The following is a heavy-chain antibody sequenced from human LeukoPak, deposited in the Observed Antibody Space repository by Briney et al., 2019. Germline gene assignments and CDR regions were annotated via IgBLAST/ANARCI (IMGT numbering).Heavy chain of an antibody. J-gene: IGHJ3*02. CDR2: IYYSGST. D-gene: IGHD1-14*01. Sequence: PSETLSLTCTVSGGSISSYYWSWIRQPPGKGQERIGYIYYSGSTNYNPSLKSRVTISVDTSKNQFSLKLSSVTAADTAVYYCARSLQWATGAFDIWGQGTMVTVSS. CDR3: ARSLQWATGAFDI. CDR1: GGSISSYY. V-gene: IGHV4-59*01.